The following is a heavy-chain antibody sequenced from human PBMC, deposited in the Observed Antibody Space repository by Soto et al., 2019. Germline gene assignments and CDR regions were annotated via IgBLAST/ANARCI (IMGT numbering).Heavy chain of an antibody. CDR2: ISGSSKYI. D-gene: IGHD2-15*01. CDR3: ARTGYCSGDSCHRWFDA. V-gene: IGHV3-21*01. CDR1: GFTFSNYF. Sequence: GGSLRLSCAASGFTFSNYFMNWVRQAPGKGLEWVSSISGSSKYIYYADSVKGRFTISRDNAKNSLYLQMNSLRAEDTAVYYCARTGYCSGDSCHRWFDAWGQGTLVTVSS. J-gene: IGHJ5*02.